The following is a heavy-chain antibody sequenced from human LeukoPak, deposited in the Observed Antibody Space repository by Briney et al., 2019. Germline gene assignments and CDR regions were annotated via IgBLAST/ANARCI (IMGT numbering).Heavy chain of an antibody. J-gene: IGHJ6*03. V-gene: IGHV3-23*01. CDR2: ISGSGGST. CDR3: AKGGGYEAQYYYYYLDV. D-gene: IGHD5-12*01. CDR1: GFPFSIHG. Sequence: GGSLRLSCAGSGFPFSIHGMNWVRQAPGKGLEWVSAISGSGGSTYYADSVKGRFTISRDNSKNTLYLQMKSLRAEDTAVYYCAKGGGYEAQYYYYYLDVWGKGTTVTISS.